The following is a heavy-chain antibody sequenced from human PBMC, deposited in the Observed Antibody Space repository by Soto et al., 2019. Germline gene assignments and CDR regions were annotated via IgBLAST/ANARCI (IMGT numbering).Heavy chain of an antibody. Sequence: SETLSLTCTVSGGSISSGGHYWSWIRQHPGKGLEWIGYFSYSGNTYYSPSLRSRVTISVDTSKNQFSLKLSSVTAADTAVYYCARVASLGIAAARGYGMDVWGQGTTVTVSS. D-gene: IGHD6-13*01. CDR3: ARVASLGIAAARGYGMDV. CDR1: GGSISSGGHY. CDR2: FSYSGNT. J-gene: IGHJ6*02. V-gene: IGHV4-31*03.